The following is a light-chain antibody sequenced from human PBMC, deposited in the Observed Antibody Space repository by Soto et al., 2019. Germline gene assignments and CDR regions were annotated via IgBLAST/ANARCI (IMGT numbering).Light chain of an antibody. CDR2: GAS. Sequence: EIVLTQSPGTLSLSPGERATLSCRASQSVSSNYLAWYQQKPGQAPRPLIYGASSRATGIPDRFSGSGAGTAVTLHISRLEPEDFAVYYCQQYGSSPWTFGQGTKVEIK. CDR1: QSVSSNY. V-gene: IGKV3-20*01. J-gene: IGKJ1*01. CDR3: QQYGSSPWT.